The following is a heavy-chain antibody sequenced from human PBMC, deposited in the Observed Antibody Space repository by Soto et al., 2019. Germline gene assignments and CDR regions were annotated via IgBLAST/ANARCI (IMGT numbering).Heavy chain of an antibody. CDR1: GGSISSSSYY. D-gene: IGHD2-21*02. J-gene: IGHJ3*02. V-gene: IGHV4-39*01. CDR3: ARHSVEVVETAIPLGAFDI. Sequence: QLQLQASGPGLVKPSETLSLTCTVSGGSISSSSYYWGWIRQPPGKGLEWIGSVYYSGSTYYNPSLKSQVTISVDTSKNQFSLKRSSVTAADTAVYYCARHSVEVVETAIPLGAFDIWGQGTMVTVSS. CDR2: VYYSGST.